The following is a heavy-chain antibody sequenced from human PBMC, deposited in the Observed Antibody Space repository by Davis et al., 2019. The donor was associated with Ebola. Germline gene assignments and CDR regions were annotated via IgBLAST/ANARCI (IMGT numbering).Heavy chain of an antibody. J-gene: IGHJ4*02. V-gene: IGHV3-21*04. CDR2: ISSNSNDI. D-gene: IGHD6-19*01. Sequence: GESLKISCAASGFSFSDYRMNWVRQAPGKGLEWVSSISSNSNDINYADSVKGRFTISRDNAKNSMYLQMNSLRAEDTAVYYCARTQTGSSGWYDFFDIWGQGTLVTVSS. CDR1: GFSFSDYR. CDR3: ARTQTGSSGWYDFFDI.